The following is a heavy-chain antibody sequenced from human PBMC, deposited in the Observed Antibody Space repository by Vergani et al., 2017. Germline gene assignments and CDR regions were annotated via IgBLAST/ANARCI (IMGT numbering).Heavy chain of an antibody. V-gene: IGHV2-70*04. D-gene: IGHD4-11*01. Sequence: QVTLKESGPALVRPTQTLTLTCTFSGFSLTTSAMRVSWIRQPPGKALEWLARIEWDDDKFYNTSLKNRLSISKETSRNQLFLTITDMDPVDTGTYYCSRDYRGDFFDYWGQETLVTVTS. CDR2: IEWDDDK. CDR1: GFSLTTSAMR. J-gene: IGHJ4*02. CDR3: SRDYRGDFFDY.